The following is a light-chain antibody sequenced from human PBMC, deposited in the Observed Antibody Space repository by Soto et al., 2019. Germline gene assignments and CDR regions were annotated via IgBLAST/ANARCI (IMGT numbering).Light chain of an antibody. Sequence: DIHMTLSPSYLSPPVGDRINITCRPSQSISNYFNWYKQKPGTAPKLLIYAASSLQSGVPSRFSGSGSGTDSTLTISRVKPDDFATYCWQLSYSPLTFGGGTKLEIK. CDR2: AAS. V-gene: IGKV1-39*01. J-gene: IGKJ4*01. CDR1: QSISNY. CDR3: QLSYSPLT.